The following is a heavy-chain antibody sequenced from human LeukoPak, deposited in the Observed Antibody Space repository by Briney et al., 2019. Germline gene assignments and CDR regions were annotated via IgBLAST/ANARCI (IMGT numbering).Heavy chain of an antibody. CDR3: AKLDIPLEGGNSYYYYGMDV. CDR2: ISYDGSNK. V-gene: IGHV3-30*18. CDR1: GFTFSSYG. Sequence: GGSLRLFCAASGFTFSSYGMHWVRQAPGKGLEWVAVISYDGSNKYYADSVKGRFTISRDNSKNTLYLQMNSLRAEDTAVYYCAKLDIPLEGGNSYYYYGMDVWGQGTTVTVSS. D-gene: IGHD4-23*01. J-gene: IGHJ6*02.